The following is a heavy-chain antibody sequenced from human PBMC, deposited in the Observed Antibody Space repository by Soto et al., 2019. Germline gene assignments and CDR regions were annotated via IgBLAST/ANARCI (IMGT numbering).Heavy chain of an antibody. Sequence: ASVKVSCKASGGTFSSYAISWVRQAPGQGLEWMGGIIPIFGTANYAQKFQGRVTITADESTSTAYMELSSLRSEDTAVYYCASLFLVDYGGTIFDYWGQGTLVTVSS. D-gene: IGHD4-17*01. CDR3: ASLFLVDYGGTIFDY. J-gene: IGHJ4*02. V-gene: IGHV1-69*13. CDR2: IIPIFGTA. CDR1: GGTFSSYA.